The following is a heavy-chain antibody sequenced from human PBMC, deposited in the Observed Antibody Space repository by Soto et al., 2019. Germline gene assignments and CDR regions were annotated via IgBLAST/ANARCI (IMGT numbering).Heavy chain of an antibody. Sequence: QLLESGPGLVKPSETLSLTCTVSGGSISSSSYYWGWIRQPPGKGLEWIGSIYYSGSTYYNPSLKSRVTISVDTSKNQFSLKLSSVTAADTAVYYCARQYVLLWFGELTPRGTFDYWGQGTLVTVSS. CDR2: IYYSGST. CDR3: ARQYVLLWFGELTPRGTFDY. V-gene: IGHV4-39*01. J-gene: IGHJ4*02. D-gene: IGHD3-10*01. CDR1: GGSISSSSYY.